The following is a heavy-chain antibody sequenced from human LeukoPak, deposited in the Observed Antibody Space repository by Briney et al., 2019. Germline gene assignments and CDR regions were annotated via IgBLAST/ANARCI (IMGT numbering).Heavy chain of an antibody. CDR1: GYSFTSYW. V-gene: IGHV5-51*01. CDR3: ARSSYYDFWSGYYYYYMDV. Sequence: GESLKISCKGSGYSFTSYWIGWVRQMPGKGLEWMGIICPGDSDTRYSPSFQGQVTISADKSISTAYLQWSSLKASDTAMYYCARSSYYDFWSGYYYYYMDVWGKGTTVTVSS. J-gene: IGHJ6*03. D-gene: IGHD3-3*01. CDR2: ICPGDSDT.